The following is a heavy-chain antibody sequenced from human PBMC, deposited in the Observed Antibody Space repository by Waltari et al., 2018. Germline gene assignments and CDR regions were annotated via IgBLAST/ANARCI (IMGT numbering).Heavy chain of an antibody. CDR3: ARVEGGSGSYYFSGGPYGMDV. V-gene: IGHV1-18*04. CDR1: GYTFTSYG. D-gene: IGHD3-10*01. CDR2: ISAYNGNT. Sequence: QVQLVQSGAEVKKPGASVKVSCKASGYTFTSYGISWVRQAPGHGPEGMGWISAYNGNTKYAQKLQGRVTMTTDTSTSTAYMELRSLRSDDTAVYYCARVEGGSGSYYFSGGPYGMDVWGQGTTVTVSS. J-gene: IGHJ6*02.